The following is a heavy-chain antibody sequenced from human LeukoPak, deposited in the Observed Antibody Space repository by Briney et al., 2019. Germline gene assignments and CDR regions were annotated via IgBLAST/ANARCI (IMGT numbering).Heavy chain of an antibody. V-gene: IGHV3-30*18. CDR3: AKRFFSGAGTLNSYFDF. CDR2: ISYDGTNK. CDR1: GFIFSNYG. D-gene: IGHD3-10*01. Sequence: QPGGSLRLSCAASGFIFSNYGIYWVRQAPGKGLEWVALISYDGTNKYYADSVKGRFTMSRDNSKNTVYLQMDSLRAEDTAVYYCAKRFFSGAGTLNSYFDFRGQGTLVTVSS. J-gene: IGHJ4*02.